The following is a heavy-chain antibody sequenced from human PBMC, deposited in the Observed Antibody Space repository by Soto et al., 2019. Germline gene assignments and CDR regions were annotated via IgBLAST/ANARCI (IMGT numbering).Heavy chain of an antibody. J-gene: IGHJ4*02. CDR2: IYYSGST. V-gene: IGHV4-31*03. Sequence: SETLSLTCTVSGGSISSGGYYWSWIRQHPGKGLEWIGYIYYSGSTYYNPSLKSRVTISVDTSKNQFSLKLSSVTAADTAVYYCARTGSSGWFNWGQGTLVTVSS. D-gene: IGHD6-19*01. CDR3: ARTGSSGWFN. CDR1: GGSISSGGYY.